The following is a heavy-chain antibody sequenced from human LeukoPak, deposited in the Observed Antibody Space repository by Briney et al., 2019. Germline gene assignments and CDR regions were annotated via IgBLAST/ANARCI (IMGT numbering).Heavy chain of an antibody. V-gene: IGHV1-18*01. CDR2: ISAYNGNT. CDR3: ARVGHNYYGSGRSH. D-gene: IGHD3-10*01. CDR1: GYTFTSYG. J-gene: IGHJ4*02. Sequence: GASVKVSCKASGYTFTSYGISWVRQAPGQGLEWMGWISAYNGNTNYAQKLQGRVTITADESTSTAYMELSSLRSEDTAVYYCARVGHNYYGSGRSHWGQGTLVTVSS.